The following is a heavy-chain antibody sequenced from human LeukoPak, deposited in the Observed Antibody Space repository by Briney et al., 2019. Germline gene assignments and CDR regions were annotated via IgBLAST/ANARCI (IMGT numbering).Heavy chain of an antibody. CDR2: IYSGGST. D-gene: IGHD3-16*01. Sequence: GGSLRLSCAASGFTVSSNYMSWVRQAPGKGLEWVSVIYSGGSTYYADYVKGRFTISRDDYKNTLYLQMNSRRAEDTAVYYCAGDTGGVNDYWGQGTLVTVSS. CDR3: AGDTGGVNDY. J-gene: IGHJ4*02. V-gene: IGHV3-53*01. CDR1: GFTVSSNY.